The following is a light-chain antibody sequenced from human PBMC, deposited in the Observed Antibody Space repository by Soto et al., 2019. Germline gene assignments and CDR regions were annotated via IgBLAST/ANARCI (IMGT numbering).Light chain of an antibody. CDR3: SSYTSTHTPL. V-gene: IGLV2-14*01. J-gene: IGLJ2*01. Sequence: QSVLTQPASVSGSPGQAITISCTGNNSDVDIYKYVSWYQQHPGKAPKLILYEVSNRPSGVSNRFSGSKSGNTASLTISGLQPEDEADYHCSSYTSTHTPLFGGGTKVTVL. CDR2: EVS. CDR1: NSDVDIYKY.